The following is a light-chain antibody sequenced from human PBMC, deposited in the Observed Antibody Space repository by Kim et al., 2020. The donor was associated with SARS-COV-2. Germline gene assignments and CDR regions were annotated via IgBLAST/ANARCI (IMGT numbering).Light chain of an antibody. CDR3: QQYKSFPQT. V-gene: IGKV1-16*02. Sequence: ISNHLAWFQHKPGKAPKSLIYAASRLERGVPSKFSGSGSGTDFTLTISSLQPEDFATYYCQQYKSFPQTFGAGTKLEI. CDR1: ISNH. J-gene: IGKJ4*01. CDR2: AAS.